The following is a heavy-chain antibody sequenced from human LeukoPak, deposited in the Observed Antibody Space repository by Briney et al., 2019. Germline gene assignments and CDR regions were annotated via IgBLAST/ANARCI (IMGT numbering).Heavy chain of an antibody. CDR1: GGSFSGYY. CDR2: IYHSGST. CDR3: ARAGGRFGELVYYYYGMDV. J-gene: IGHJ6*02. Sequence: SETLSLTCAVYGGSFSGYYWSWIRQPPGKGLEWIGYIYHSGSTYYNPSLKSRVTISVDRSKNQFSLKLSSVTAADTAVYYCARAGGRFGELVYYYYGMDVWGQGTTVTVSS. V-gene: IGHV4-34*01. D-gene: IGHD3-10*01.